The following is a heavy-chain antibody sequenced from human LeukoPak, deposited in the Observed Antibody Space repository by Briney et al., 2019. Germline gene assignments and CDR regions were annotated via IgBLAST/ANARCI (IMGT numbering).Heavy chain of an antibody. J-gene: IGHJ4*02. Sequence: GKSLRLSCAASGFTFGGYAMHWVRQTPGKGLEWVAVISYDGSNKYYADSVKGRFTISRDNSKNTLYLQMNSLRAEATAVYYCAKDEGQQQLEYYFDYWGQGTLVTVSS. CDR2: ISYDGSNK. CDR1: GFTFGGYA. V-gene: IGHV3-30*04. CDR3: AKDEGQQQLEYYFDY. D-gene: IGHD6-13*01.